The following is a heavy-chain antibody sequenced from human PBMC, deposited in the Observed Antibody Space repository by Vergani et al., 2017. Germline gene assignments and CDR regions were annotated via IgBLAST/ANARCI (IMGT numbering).Heavy chain of an antibody. V-gene: IGHV4-34*01. CDR3: ARDSSSWYGHYFDY. CDR1: GGSFSGYY. Sequence: QVQLQQWGAGLLKPSETLSLTCAVYGGSFSGYYWSWIRQPPGKGLEWIGEINHSGSTNYNPSLKSRVTISVDTSKNQFSLKLSSVTAADTAVYYCARDSSSWYGHYFDYWGQGTLVTVSS. CDR2: INHSGST. J-gene: IGHJ4*02. D-gene: IGHD6-13*01.